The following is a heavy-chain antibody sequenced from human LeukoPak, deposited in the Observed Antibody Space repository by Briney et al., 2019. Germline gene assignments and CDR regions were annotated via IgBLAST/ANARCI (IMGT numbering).Heavy chain of an antibody. CDR1: GGSISPYY. D-gene: IGHD3-16*01. V-gene: IGHV4-59*01. Sequence: PSETLSLTCTVSGGSISPYYWSWIRQPPGKGLEWIGYIYSNGSTNYNPSLKSRVTISVDTSKNQFSLILSSVTAADTAVYYCARDLFVRRGLTWFDPWGQGALVTVSS. J-gene: IGHJ5*02. CDR3: ARDLFVRRGLTWFDP. CDR2: IYSNGST.